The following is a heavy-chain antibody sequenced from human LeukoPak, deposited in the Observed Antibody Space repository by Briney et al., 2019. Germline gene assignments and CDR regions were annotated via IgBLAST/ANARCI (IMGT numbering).Heavy chain of an antibody. Sequence: GASVKVSCKASGYTFTDYYLHWVRQAPGQGLEWMGWINPSSGAAKTAQKFQGRVTMTRDTSISTVYMELSRLRSDDTAVYYCARPKYPSGPDIQRAIDYWGLRTLVTVSP. D-gene: IGHD2-21*02. CDR2: INPSSGAA. V-gene: IGHV1-2*02. CDR3: ARPKYPSGPDIQRAIDY. CDR1: GYTFTDYY. J-gene: IGHJ4*02.